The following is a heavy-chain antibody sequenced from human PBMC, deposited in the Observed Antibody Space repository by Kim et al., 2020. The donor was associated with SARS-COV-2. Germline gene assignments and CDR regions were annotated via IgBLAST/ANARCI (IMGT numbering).Heavy chain of an antibody. CDR2: ISSSSSYI. CDR1: GFTFSSYS. CDR3: ARVLAVTTSLYYYYYYMDV. V-gene: IGHV3-21*01. Sequence: GGSLRLSCAASGFTFSSYSMNWVRQAPGKGLEWVSSISSSSSYIYYADSVKGRFTISRDNAKNSLYLQMNSLRAEDTAVYYCARVLAVTTSLYYYYYYMDVWGKGSTVTVCS. J-gene: IGHJ6*03. D-gene: IGHD4-17*01.